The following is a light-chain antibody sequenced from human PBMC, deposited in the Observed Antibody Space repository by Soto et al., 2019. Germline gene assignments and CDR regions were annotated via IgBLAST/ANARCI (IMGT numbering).Light chain of an antibody. J-gene: IGKJ4*01. Sequence: EIVMTQSPATLSVSPGERATLSCRASQSISSPLAWYQQKPGQAPRLRIYGASPRATGIPARFSGSGSGTEFTLTISSLQSEDFAVYYCQQYNNWPLTFGGGTKVEI. CDR1: QSISSP. V-gene: IGKV3-15*01. CDR3: QQYNNWPLT. CDR2: GAS.